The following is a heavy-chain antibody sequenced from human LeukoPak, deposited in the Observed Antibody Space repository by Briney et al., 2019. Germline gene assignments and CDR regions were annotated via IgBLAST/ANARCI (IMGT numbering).Heavy chain of an antibody. CDR2: MSSDGSLE. J-gene: IGHJ4*02. CDR1: GFTFNSFA. CDR3: AKDERFGDVLDS. D-gene: IGHD3-10*01. V-gene: IGHV3-30*18. Sequence: GGSLRLSCEASGFTFNSFAMNWVRQAPGKGLEWVAIMSSDGSLEFYGDSVKGRFAISRDNSKSTLYLQMNNLRPNDTAVYYCAKDERFGDVLDSWGQGTLVTVSS.